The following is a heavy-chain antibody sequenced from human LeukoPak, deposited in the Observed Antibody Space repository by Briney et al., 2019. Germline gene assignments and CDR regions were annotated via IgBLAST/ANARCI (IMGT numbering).Heavy chain of an antibody. CDR2: IWYDGSNK. CDR1: GFTFSSYG. D-gene: IGHD1-7*01. J-gene: IGHJ4*02. V-gene: IGHV3-33*01. CDR3: SANFDI. Sequence: PGRSLRLSCAASGFTFSSYGMHWVRQAPGKGLEWVAVIWYDGSNKYSADSVKGRFTISRDNSKNTLYLQMNDPRVEDTAVYYCSANFDIWGQGTLVTVSS.